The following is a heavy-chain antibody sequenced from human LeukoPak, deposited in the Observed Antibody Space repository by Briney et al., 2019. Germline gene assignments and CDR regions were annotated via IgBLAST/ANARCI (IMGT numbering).Heavy chain of an antibody. J-gene: IGHJ3*02. CDR2: MFYSGST. Sequence: SETLSLTCTVSGDSISTSSHYWGWIRQPPGKGLESIGTMFYSGSTYYNPSLKSRVTMSIDTSKNQFSLKLSSVTAADTAVYYCARRYASRRGSEAFDIWGQGTMVTVSS. V-gene: IGHV4-39*01. D-gene: IGHD3-16*01. CDR1: GDSISTSSHY. CDR3: ARRYASRRGSEAFDI.